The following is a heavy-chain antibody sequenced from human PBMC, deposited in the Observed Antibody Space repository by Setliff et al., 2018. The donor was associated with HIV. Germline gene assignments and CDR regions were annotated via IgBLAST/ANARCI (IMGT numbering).Heavy chain of an antibody. CDR3: ARGVAINYYGSGSYLGH. Sequence: ASVKVSCKPSGGTFSSYAISWVRQAPGQGLEWMGGIIPMFGRVNYAQKLQGRVTITAGESTNTAYMELSSLRAEDTAVYFCARGVAINYYGSGSYLGHWGQGTLVTVPQ. D-gene: IGHD3-10*01. J-gene: IGHJ4*02. CDR2: IIPMFGRV. V-gene: IGHV1-69*13. CDR1: GGTFSSYA.